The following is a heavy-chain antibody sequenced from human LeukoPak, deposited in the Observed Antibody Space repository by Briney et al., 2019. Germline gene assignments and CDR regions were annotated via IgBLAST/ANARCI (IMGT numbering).Heavy chain of an antibody. CDR2: ITAFNGHT. V-gene: IGHV1-18*01. J-gene: IGHJ4*02. D-gene: IGHD3-10*01. Sequence: ASVKVSCKASGYTFTSYGISWVRQAPGQGLEWMGWITAFNGHTDYAQRLQGRVTMTTDTSTNTAYMELRSLRSDDTAVYYCARDRSTMVRGVLGYWGQGTLVTVSS. CDR3: ARDRSTMVRGVLGY. CDR1: GYTFTSYG.